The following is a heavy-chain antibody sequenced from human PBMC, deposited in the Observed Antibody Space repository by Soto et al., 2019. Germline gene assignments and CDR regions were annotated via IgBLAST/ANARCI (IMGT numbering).Heavy chain of an antibody. J-gene: IGHJ6*03. CDR3: AKLECRGGSCYSGRLVDYFYYYMDV. Sequence: EVQLLESGGGLVQPGGSLRLSCAASGFTFDTYAMSWVRQAPGKGLEWVSAISGSGAKTCYADSVKGRFTISRDNSKNTLYLQMNSLRAEHTAVYPCAKLECRGGSCYSGRLVDYFYYYMDVWGKGTTVTVS. CDR2: ISGSGAKT. CDR1: GFTFDTYA. D-gene: IGHD2-15*01. V-gene: IGHV3-23*01.